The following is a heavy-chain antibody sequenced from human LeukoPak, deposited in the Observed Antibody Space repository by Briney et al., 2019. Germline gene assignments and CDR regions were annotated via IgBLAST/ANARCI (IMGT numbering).Heavy chain of an antibody. J-gene: IGHJ4*02. CDR2: IRSKAYGGTT. Sequence: GGSLRLSCTASGFTFGDYAMSWVRQAPGKGLEWVSFIRSKAYGGTTEYAASVKGRFTVSRDDSKSIAYLQMNSLKTEDTAVYYCTRVSLVAASVFFDYWGQGTLVTVSS. CDR3: TRVSLVAASVFFDY. D-gene: IGHD2-15*01. CDR1: GFTFGDYA. V-gene: IGHV3-49*04.